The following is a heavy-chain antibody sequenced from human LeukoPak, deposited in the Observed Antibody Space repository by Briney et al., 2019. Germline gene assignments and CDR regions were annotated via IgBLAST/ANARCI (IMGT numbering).Heavy chain of an antibody. CDR2: ISGSGGST. D-gene: IGHD3-9*01. Sequence: GGSLRLSCAASGFTCSSYAMSWVRQAPGKGLEWVSAISGSGGSTYYADSVKGRFTISRDNSKNTLYLQMNSLRAEDTAVYYCAKDSIRYFGPMDVWGKGTTVTVSS. CDR1: GFTCSSYA. J-gene: IGHJ6*03. V-gene: IGHV3-23*01. CDR3: AKDSIRYFGPMDV.